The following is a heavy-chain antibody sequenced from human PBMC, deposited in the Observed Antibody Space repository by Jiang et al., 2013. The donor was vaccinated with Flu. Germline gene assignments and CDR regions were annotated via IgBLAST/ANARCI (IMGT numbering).Heavy chain of an antibody. J-gene: IGHJ4*02. D-gene: IGHD2-8*02. CDR3: AKMMGDSTGYYDF. V-gene: IGHV3-33*06. CDR2: IWYEGVNK. Sequence: EWVAVIWYEGVNKDYADYVKGRFTISRDNANNMLYLQMNSLRVEDTAVYYCAKMMGDSTGYYDFWGQGTLVTVSS.